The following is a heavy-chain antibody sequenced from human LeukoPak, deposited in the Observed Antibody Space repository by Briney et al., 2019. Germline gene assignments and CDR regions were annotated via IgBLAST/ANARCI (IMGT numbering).Heavy chain of an antibody. D-gene: IGHD4-17*01. V-gene: IGHV3-21*01. CDR2: INSFSSYI. CDR3: ARVQAVNYYYYYYMDV. CDR1: GFTFSSYS. Sequence: GGSLRLSCAASGFTFSSYSMNWVRQAPGKGLEWVSSINSFSSYIYYADSVKGRFTISRDNAKNSLYLQMNSLRAEDTAVYYCARVQAVNYYYYYYMDVWGKGTTVTVSS. J-gene: IGHJ6*03.